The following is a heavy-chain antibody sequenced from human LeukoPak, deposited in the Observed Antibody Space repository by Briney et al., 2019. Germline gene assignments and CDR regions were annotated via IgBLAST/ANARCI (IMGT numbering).Heavy chain of an antibody. J-gene: IGHJ6*03. V-gene: IGHV1-18*01. CDR2: ISPYNDNT. CDR1: GYNFINYC. Sequence: ASVKLSCNASGYNFINYCINWVRQAPGQGLEWMGWISPYNDNTNHAQNLQGRVTMTTDASTNTAYMELRSLRSDDTAVYYCARHAGSSSYYYYMDVWGQGTTVTVSS. D-gene: IGHD3-10*01. CDR3: ARHAGSSSYYYYMDV.